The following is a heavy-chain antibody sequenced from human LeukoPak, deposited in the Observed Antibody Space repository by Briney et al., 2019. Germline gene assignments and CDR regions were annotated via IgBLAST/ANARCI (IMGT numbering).Heavy chain of an antibody. CDR3: ARDYYDSSGYLRFDY. V-gene: IGHV1-2*02. D-gene: IGHD3-22*01. J-gene: IGHJ4*02. Sequence: ASVKVSCKASGYTFTGYYMHWVRQAPGQGLEWMGWINPNSGGTNYAQKFQGRVTMTRDTSISTAYMELSRLRSDDTAVYYCARDYYDSSGYLRFDYWGQGTLVTVSS. CDR1: GYTFTGYY. CDR2: INPNSGGT.